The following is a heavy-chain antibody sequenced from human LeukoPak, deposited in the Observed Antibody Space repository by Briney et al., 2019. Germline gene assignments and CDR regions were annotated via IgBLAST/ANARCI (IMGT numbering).Heavy chain of an antibody. CDR3: AKVYYDSSGSYYFDY. J-gene: IGHJ4*02. CDR2: ISGSGGST. V-gene: IGHV3-23*01. Sequence: GGSLRLSCAASGFTFSSDAVSWVRQAPGKGLEWVSAISGSGGSTYYADSVKGRFTISRDNSKNTLYLQMNSLRAEDTAVYYCAKVYYDSSGSYYFDYWGQGTLVTVSS. CDR1: GFTFSSDA. D-gene: IGHD3-22*01.